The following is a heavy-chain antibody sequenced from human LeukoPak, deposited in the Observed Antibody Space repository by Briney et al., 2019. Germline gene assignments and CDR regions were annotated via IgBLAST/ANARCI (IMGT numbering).Heavy chain of an antibody. CDR3: AKVEGASKASVY. Sequence: GGSLRLSCAASGFTFSSYSMNWVRQAPGKGPEWVSSISNDGKYIYYADSVKGRFTISRDNAKSSLYLQMYSLRAEDTAVYYCAKVEGASKASVYWGQGALVTVSS. CDR1: GFTFSSYS. V-gene: IGHV3-21*04. CDR2: ISNDGKYI. J-gene: IGHJ4*02. D-gene: IGHD1-1*01.